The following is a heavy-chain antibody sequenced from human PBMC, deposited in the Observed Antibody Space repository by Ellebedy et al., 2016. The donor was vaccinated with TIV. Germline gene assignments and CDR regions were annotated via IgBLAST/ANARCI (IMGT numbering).Heavy chain of an antibody. D-gene: IGHD5-12*01. Sequence: GESLKISCAASGFTFSNYWMTWVRQAPGKGLEWIAFISVGGGNIYYADSVRGRFTISRDNAKNSLYLQRNSLTVDDTAVYYGARSAVPGYESVNWFDPWGQGTLVTVSS. J-gene: IGHJ5*02. CDR1: GFTFSNYW. V-gene: IGHV3-48*04. CDR3: ARSAVPGYESVNWFDP. CDR2: ISVGGGNI.